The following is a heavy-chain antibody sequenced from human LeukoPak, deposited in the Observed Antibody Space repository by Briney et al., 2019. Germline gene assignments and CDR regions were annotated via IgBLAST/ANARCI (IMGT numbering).Heavy chain of an antibody. CDR2: VHYTWNT. D-gene: IGHD5/OR15-5a*01. CDR3: ARVASKGGMDV. J-gene: IGHJ6*02. Sequence: SETLSLTCSVSGDSIGSYHWSWIRQPPGKGLEWIGHVHYTWNTKFNPSLTGRVSISLDRSKNQFALSLSSLTAADTAVYYCARVASKGGMDVWGQGTTVIVSS. CDR1: GDSIGSYH. V-gene: IGHV4-59*01.